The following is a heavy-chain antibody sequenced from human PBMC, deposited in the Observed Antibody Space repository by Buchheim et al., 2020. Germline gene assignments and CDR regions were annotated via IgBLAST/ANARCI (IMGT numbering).Heavy chain of an antibody. CDR3: AAGISPLYGMEV. Sequence: QIQLQQWGAGLLKHSETLSLICAVYGGSFSGYHWSWISQPPGRGLEWIGEVNHSGSTNYNPSLKSRVTILLDKSKNQFSLKLSSVTAADTAVYYCAAGISPLYGMEVWGRGTT. CDR1: GGSFSGYH. J-gene: IGHJ6*02. CDR2: VNHSGST. V-gene: IGHV4-34*01.